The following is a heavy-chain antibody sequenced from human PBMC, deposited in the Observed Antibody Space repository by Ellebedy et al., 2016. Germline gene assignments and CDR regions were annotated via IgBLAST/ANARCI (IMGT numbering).Heavy chain of an antibody. CDR3: ANGKFSSSPPLDY. Sequence: GGSLRLXCAASGFTFSSYAMRWVRQAPGKGLEWVSAISASGFSTYYTDSVKGRFTISRDNSKNTLYLQMNSLRAEDTAVYYCANGKFSSSPPLDYWGQGTLVSVSS. D-gene: IGHD6-6*01. J-gene: IGHJ4*02. CDR1: GFTFSSYA. V-gene: IGHV3-23*01. CDR2: ISASGFST.